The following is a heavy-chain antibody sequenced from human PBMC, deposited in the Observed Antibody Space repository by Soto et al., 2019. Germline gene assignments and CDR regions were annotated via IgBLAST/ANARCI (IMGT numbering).Heavy chain of an antibody. J-gene: IGHJ5*02. Sequence: SETLSLTCAVYGGSFSGYYWGWIRQPPGKGLEWIGEINHSGSTNYNPSLKSRVTISVDTSKNQFSLKLSSVTAADTAVYYCATTHPLYYGDYIWFDPWGQGTLVTVSS. D-gene: IGHD4-17*01. CDR2: INHSGST. CDR3: ATTHPLYYGDYIWFDP. CDR1: GGSFSGYY. V-gene: IGHV4-34*01.